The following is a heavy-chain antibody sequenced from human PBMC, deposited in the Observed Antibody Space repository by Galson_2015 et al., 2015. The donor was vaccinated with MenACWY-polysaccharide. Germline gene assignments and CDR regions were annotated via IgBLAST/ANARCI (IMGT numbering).Heavy chain of an antibody. V-gene: IGHV3-30-3*01. CDR1: GFTFSSYA. Sequence: SLRLSCAAFGFTFSSYAMHWVRQAPGKGLEWVAVIAYDGSIKYYADSVKGRFTISRDNSKNTLYLQMNSLRLEDTAVYYCARSRTSAWHNFEYWGRGTLVTVSS. CDR3: ARSRTSAWHNFEY. D-gene: IGHD2-2*01. J-gene: IGHJ4*02. CDR2: IAYDGSIK.